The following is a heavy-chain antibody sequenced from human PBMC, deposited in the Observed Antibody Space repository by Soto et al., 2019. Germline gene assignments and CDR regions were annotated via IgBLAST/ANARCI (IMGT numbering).Heavy chain of an antibody. CDR3: ARDLKSGYSSSSLDY. V-gene: IGHV1-2*04. J-gene: IGHJ4*02. CDR2: INPNSGGT. CDR1: GYTFTGYY. Sequence: QVQLVQSGAEVKKPGASVKVSCKASGYTFTGYYMHWVRQAPGQGLEWMGWINPNSGGTSYAQKFQGWVTMTRDTSISTAYMELSRLRSDDTAVYYCARDLKSGYSSSSLDYWGQGTLVTVSS. D-gene: IGHD6-6*01.